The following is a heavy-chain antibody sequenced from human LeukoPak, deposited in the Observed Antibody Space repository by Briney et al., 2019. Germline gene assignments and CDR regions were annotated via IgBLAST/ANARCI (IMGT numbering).Heavy chain of an antibody. Sequence: SETLSLTSTASGGSIRSVTYYWGWIRQPPGKGQDWIGRIYYSGSTDYNPSLKSRVTISVDTSKNQFSLKLSSVTAADTAVYYCARRGDYSYYFDYWGQGTLVTVSS. CDR2: IYYSGST. J-gene: IGHJ4*02. CDR1: GGSIRSVTYY. CDR3: ARRGDYSYYFDY. D-gene: IGHD4-11*01. V-gene: IGHV4-39*01.